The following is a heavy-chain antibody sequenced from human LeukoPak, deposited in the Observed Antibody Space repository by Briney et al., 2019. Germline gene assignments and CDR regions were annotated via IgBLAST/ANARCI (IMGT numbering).Heavy chain of an antibody. J-gene: IGHJ4*02. D-gene: IGHD3-10*01. V-gene: IGHV4-39*01. Sequence: SETLSLTCTVSGDSISSSNSYWGWIRQPPGKGLEWFGTIYYSGSTYYNPSLKIRVSISLDTSKKQFSLKLSSVTAADTAVYYCARRPAIIMDRGVVYYFDSWGQGILVTVSS. CDR3: ARRPAIIMDRGVVYYFDS. CDR2: IYYSGST. CDR1: GDSISSSNSY.